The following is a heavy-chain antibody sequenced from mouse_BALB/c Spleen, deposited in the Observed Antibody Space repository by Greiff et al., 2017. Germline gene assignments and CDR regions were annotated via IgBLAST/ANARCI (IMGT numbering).Heavy chain of an antibody. CDR2: ISDGGSYT. J-gene: IGHJ2*01. V-gene: IGHV5-4*02. D-gene: IGHD1-1*01. Sequence: EVKLMESGGGLVKPGGSLKLSCAASGFTFSDYYMYWVRQTPEKRLEWVATISDGGSYTYYPDSVKGRFTISRDNAKNNLYLQMSSLKSEDTAMYYCARAHYYGSSYAFDYWGQGTTLTVSS. CDR3: ARAHYYGSSYAFDY. CDR1: GFTFSDYY.